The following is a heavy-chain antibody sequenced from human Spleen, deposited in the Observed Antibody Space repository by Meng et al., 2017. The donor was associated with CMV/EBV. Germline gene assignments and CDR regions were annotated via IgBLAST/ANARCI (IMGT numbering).Heavy chain of an antibody. CDR1: GISIRSGGYY. V-gene: IGHV4-31*03. CDR2: ISYTGST. D-gene: IGHD4-17*01. J-gene: IGHJ4*02. Sequence: LRLSCTVSGISIRSGGYYWSWNRQRPGKGLEWIGYISYTGSTDYSPSLKSRVTISVDTSKNQFSLKLSSVTAADTAVYYCARDRADYAVDYWGQGTLVTVSS. CDR3: ARDRADYAVDY.